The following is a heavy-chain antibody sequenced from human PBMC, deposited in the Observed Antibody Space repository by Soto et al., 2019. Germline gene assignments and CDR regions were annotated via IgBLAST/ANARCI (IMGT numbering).Heavy chain of an antibody. CDR1: GGTFSNYA. Sequence: QVQLVQSGAEVKDPGSSVKVSCKASGGTFSNYAISWVRQAPGQGLEWMGGIIPIFDTAKYAQKFQGRVTITADESTTTAYMELSSLRSEDTAVYYCARDCSSTNCPNFYYYGMDVWGQGTTVTVSS. D-gene: IGHD2-2*01. CDR2: IIPIFDTA. V-gene: IGHV1-69*01. J-gene: IGHJ6*02. CDR3: ARDCSSTNCPNFYYYGMDV.